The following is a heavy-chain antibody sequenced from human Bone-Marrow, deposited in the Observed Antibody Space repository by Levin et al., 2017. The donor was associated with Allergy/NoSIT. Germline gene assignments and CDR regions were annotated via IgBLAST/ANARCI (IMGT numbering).Heavy chain of an antibody. D-gene: IGHD4-17*01. Sequence: KVSCKGSGYSFTTYWIAGVRQMPGKGLDWMGIIYPRDSDTRYSPSFQGQVTISADKSISTAYVQWSSLRASDAAIYYCARIREATVTTTLDYWGQGTLVTVSS. CDR3: ARIREATVTTTLDY. J-gene: IGHJ4*02. CDR2: IYPRDSDT. CDR1: GYSFTTYW. V-gene: IGHV5-51*01.